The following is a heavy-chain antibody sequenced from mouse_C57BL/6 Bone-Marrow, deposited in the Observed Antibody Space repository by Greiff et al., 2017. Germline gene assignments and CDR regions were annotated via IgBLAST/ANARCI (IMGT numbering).Heavy chain of an antibody. V-gene: IGHV3-6*01. CDR1: GYSITSGYY. D-gene: IGHD2-10*02. CDR3: ARDGYGNDPSWCAY. J-gene: IGHJ3*01. Sequence: EVKLMESGPGLVKPSQSLSLTCSVTGYSITSGYYWNWIRQFPGNKLEWMGYISYDGSNNYNPSLKNRIAITRDTSKNQFFLKLTSVTTEDTATYYCARDGYGNDPSWCAYWGQGTLVTVSA. CDR2: ISYDGSN.